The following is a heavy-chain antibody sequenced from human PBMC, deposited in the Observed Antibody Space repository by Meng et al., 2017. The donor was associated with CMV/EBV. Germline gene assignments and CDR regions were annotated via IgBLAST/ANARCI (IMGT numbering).Heavy chain of an antibody. CDR3: AKDRCSSTSCYFSFDY. CDR1: GFTFRSYG. V-gene: IGHV3-30*02. D-gene: IGHD2-2*01. CDR2: IRYDGSNK. Sequence: GESLILPCAASGFTFRSYGMHWVRQAPGKGLEWVAFIRYDGSNKYYADSVKGRFTISRDNSKNTLYLQMNSLRAEDTAVYYCAKDRCSSTSCYFSFDYWGQGTLVTVSS. J-gene: IGHJ4*02.